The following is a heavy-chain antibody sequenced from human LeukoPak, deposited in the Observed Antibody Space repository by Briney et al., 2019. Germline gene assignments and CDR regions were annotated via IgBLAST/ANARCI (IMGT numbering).Heavy chain of an antibody. CDR3: ARDIDSGYYDY. J-gene: IGHJ4*02. V-gene: IGHV3-48*03. D-gene: IGHD3-22*01. CDR1: GFTFSSYE. Sequence: GGSLRLSCAASGFTFSSYEINWVRQAPGRGLEWVSYISSSGSTIYYADSVKGRFTISRDNAKNSLYLQMNSLRAEDTAVHYCARDIDSGYYDYWGQGTLVTVSS. CDR2: ISSSGSTI.